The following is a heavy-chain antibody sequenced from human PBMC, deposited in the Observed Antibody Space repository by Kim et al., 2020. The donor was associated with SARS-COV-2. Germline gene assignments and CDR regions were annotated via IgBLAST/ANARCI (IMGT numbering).Heavy chain of an antibody. CDR1: GFIFSGSS. Sequence: GESLKISCAASGFIFSGSSMHWVRQASGKGLEWVGRIRDKGNNYATAYTESVKGRFTISRDDSKNTAYLQMNSLKTEDTAXYFCTRQLVGTGSLDYWGQGTLXTVSS. D-gene: IGHD2-15*01. CDR2: IRDKGNNYAT. V-gene: IGHV3-73*01. CDR3: TRQLVGTGSLDY. J-gene: IGHJ4*02.